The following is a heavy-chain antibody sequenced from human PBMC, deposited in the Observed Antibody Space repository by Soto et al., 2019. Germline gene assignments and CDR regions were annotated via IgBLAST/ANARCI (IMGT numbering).Heavy chain of an antibody. CDR1: GGSFSGFY. J-gene: IGHJ6*02. V-gene: IGHV4-34*01. CDR2: INHSGST. Sequence: SETLSLTCAVYGGSFSGFYWSWIRQPPGKGLEWIGEINHSGSTNYNPSLKSRVTISVDTSKNQFSLKLSSVTAADTAVYYCARGRGNTYYDFWSGYYGGDYYYYGMDVWGQGTTVTVSS. CDR3: ARGRGNTYYDFWSGYYGGDYYYYGMDV. D-gene: IGHD3-3*01.